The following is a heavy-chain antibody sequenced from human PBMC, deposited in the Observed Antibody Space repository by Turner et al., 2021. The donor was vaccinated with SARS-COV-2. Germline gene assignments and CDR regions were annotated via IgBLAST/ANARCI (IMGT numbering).Heavy chain of an antibody. Sequence: QLQLQESGPGLVKSSETLSLTCTVSGGSISSSTYYWGWIRQPPGKGLEWIGSIYYSGITYYNPSLKNRVTISVDTSKNQFSLKLSSMTAADTAVYYCARLMGTAMSYYGMDVWGQGATVTVSS. CDR2: IYYSGIT. J-gene: IGHJ6*02. V-gene: IGHV4-39*01. D-gene: IGHD5-18*01. CDR3: ARLMGTAMSYYGMDV. CDR1: GGSISSSTYY.